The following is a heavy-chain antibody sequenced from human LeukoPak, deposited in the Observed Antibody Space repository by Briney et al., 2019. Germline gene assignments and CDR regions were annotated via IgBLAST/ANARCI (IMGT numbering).Heavy chain of an antibody. CDR2: IYHSGSP. V-gene: IGHV4-4*02. D-gene: IGHD1-1*01. CDR3: ARVNINNWHSCDY. Sequence: PSGTLSLTCAVSGGSISSNNWWGWVRQPPGKGLEWIGEIYHSGSPNYNPSLKSRVTISVDKSRNHFSLNLSSVTAADAAVYYCARVNINNWHSCDYWGQGTLVTVSS. J-gene: IGHJ4*02. CDR1: GGSISSNNW.